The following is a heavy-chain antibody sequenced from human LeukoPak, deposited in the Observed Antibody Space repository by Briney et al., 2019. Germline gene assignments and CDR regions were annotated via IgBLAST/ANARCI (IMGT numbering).Heavy chain of an antibody. J-gene: IGHJ4*02. CDR1: GFTFSSYG. Sequence: GGSLRLSCAASGFTFSSYGMHWVRQAPGKGLEWVAVISYDGSNKYYADSVKGRFTISRDNSKNTLYLQMNSLRAEDTAVYYCARDLGRDGYNFPFDYWGQGTLVTVSS. V-gene: IGHV3-30*03. CDR2: ISYDGSNK. CDR3: ARDLGRDGYNFPFDY. D-gene: IGHD5-24*01.